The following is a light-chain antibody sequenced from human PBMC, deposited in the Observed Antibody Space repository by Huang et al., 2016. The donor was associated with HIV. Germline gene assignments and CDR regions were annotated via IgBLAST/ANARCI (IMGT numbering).Light chain of an antibody. V-gene: IGKV1-9*01. CDR3: QQLNSYPFT. CDR1: QDINTN. Sequence: IQLTQSPSSLPASVGDRVTITCRDSQDINTNLAWYHLKPGKAPKVLIYAASTLQSGVPVRFSGSGSGLDFSLTIGNLQPEDFATDYCQQLNSYPFTFGQGTRLDIK. J-gene: IGKJ5*01. CDR2: AAS.